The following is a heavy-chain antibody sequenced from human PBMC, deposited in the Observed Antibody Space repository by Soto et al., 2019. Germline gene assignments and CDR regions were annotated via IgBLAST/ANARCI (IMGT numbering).Heavy chain of an antibody. CDR2: TYYRSKWYN. CDR3: AREVAVAGPSRDAFDI. D-gene: IGHD6-19*01. V-gene: IGHV6-1*01. J-gene: IGHJ3*02. CDR1: GDSVSSNSAA. Sequence: SLTCAISGDSVSSNSAAWNWIRQSPSRGLEWLGRTYYRSKWYNDYAVSVKSRITINPDTSKNQFSLQLNSVTPEDTAVYYCAREVAVAGPSRDAFDIWGQGTMVTVSS.